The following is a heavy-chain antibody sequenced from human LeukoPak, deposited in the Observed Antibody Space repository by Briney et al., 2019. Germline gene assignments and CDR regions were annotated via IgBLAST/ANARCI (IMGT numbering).Heavy chain of an antibody. CDR2: IYYSGST. CDR3: ARGHSYGYTDYFDY. J-gene: IGHJ4*02. V-gene: IGHV4-59*01. CDR1: GGSISSYY. D-gene: IGHD5-18*01. Sequence: SETLSLTCTVSGGSISSYYWSWIRQPPGKGLEWIGYIYYSGSTNYNPSLKSRVTISVDTSKNQFSLKLSSVTAAVTAVYYCARGHSYGYTDYFDYWGKGTLVTVSS.